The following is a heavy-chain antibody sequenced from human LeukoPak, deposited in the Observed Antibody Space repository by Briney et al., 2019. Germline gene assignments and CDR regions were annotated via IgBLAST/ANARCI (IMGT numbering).Heavy chain of an antibody. CDR2: IKQDGSGK. J-gene: IGHJ6*02. Sequence: GGSLRLSCAASGFTFSSYWMSWVRQAPGKGLEWVANIKQDGSGKCYVDSVKGRFTISRDNAKNSLYLQMNSLRAEDTAVYYCAREGCSGGSCQNYYYYGTDVWGQGTTVTVSS. CDR1: GFTFSSYW. CDR3: AREGCSGGSCQNYYYYGTDV. V-gene: IGHV3-7*01. D-gene: IGHD2-15*01.